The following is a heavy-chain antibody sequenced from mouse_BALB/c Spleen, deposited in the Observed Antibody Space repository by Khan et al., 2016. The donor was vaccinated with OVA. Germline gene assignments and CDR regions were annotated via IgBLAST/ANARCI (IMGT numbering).Heavy chain of an antibody. V-gene: IGHV2-6-5*01. J-gene: IGHJ4*01. Sequence: QVQLKESGPGLVAPSQNLSITCTVSGFSLNDYGVSWIRQPPGKGLEWLGVIWGGGSTYYNSALKSRLSITKDNSKSQVFLKMSSLQSDDTAIFYWAKGVWSYYYTLDYWGQGTSVTVSS. CDR3: AKGVWSYYYTLDY. CDR2: IWGGGST. CDR1: GFSLNDYG.